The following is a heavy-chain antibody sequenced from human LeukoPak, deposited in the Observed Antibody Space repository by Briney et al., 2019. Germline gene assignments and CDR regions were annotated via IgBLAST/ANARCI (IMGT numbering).Heavy chain of an antibody. D-gene: IGHD6-6*01. V-gene: IGHV1-46*01. CDR1: GGTFSSYA. J-gene: IGHJ4*02. CDR3: ARVPAPGKYSSSSRPDY. CDR2: INPSGGSI. Sequence: ASVKVSCKASGGTFSSYAISWVRQAPGQGLEWMGIINPSGGSISYAQKFQGRVTMTRDTSTSTVYMELSSLRSEDTAVYYCARVPAPGKYSSSSRPDYWGQGTLVTVSS.